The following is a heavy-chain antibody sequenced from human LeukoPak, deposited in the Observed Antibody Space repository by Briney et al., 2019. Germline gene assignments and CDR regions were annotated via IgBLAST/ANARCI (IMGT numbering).Heavy chain of an antibody. Sequence: GASVKVSCKASGYTLTSYGISWVRQAPGQGLEWMGWISAYNGNTNYAQKLQGRVTMTTDTSTSTAYMELRSLRSDDTAVYYCARASVRFGNIVATTYYYYGMDVWDQGTTVTVSS. CDR2: ISAYNGNT. CDR1: GYTLTSYG. J-gene: IGHJ6*02. D-gene: IGHD5-12*01. V-gene: IGHV1-18*01. CDR3: ARASVRFGNIVATTYYYYGMDV.